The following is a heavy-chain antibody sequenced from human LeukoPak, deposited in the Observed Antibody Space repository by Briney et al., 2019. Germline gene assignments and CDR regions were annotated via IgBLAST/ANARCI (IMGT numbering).Heavy chain of an antibody. Sequence: GGSLRLSCVASGFTFNNYAMTWVRQAPGKGLEWVSYISSDSSTIYYADSVKGRFTISRDNGEMSLYLQMNSLRAEDTAVYYCARDQRSYYYNYWGQGTLVTVSS. V-gene: IGHV3-48*04. D-gene: IGHD3-10*01. CDR2: ISSDSSTI. J-gene: IGHJ4*02. CDR1: GFTFNNYA. CDR3: ARDQRSYYYNY.